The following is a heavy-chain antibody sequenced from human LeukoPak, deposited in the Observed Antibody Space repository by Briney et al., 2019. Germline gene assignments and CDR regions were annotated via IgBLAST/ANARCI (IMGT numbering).Heavy chain of an antibody. D-gene: IGHD3-16*01. V-gene: IGHV3-30*18. Sequence: GGSLRLSCAASGFTFSSYGMHWVRQAPGKGLEWVAVISYDGSNKYYADSVKGRFTISRDNSKNTLYLQMNSLRAEDTAVYYFAKDLDLGFTQSFDYGARGPRAPVPS. J-gene: IGHJ4*02. CDR2: ISYDGSNK. CDR1: GFTFSSYG. CDR3: AKDLDLGFTQSFDY.